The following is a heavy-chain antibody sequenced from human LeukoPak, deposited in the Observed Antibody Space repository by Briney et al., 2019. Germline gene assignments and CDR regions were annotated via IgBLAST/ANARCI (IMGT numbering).Heavy chain of an antibody. D-gene: IGHD4-17*01. J-gene: IGHJ4*02. Sequence: PGGSLRLSCVASGFPFNSYAMSWVRQAPGKGLEWVSSISGSGASTYYADSVRGRFTISRDNSKNTLYLQFHSLRAEDTAVYYCARDRNDYGDPWAFDYWGQGTLVSVSS. CDR1: GFPFNSYA. CDR3: ARDRNDYGDPWAFDY. V-gene: IGHV3-23*01. CDR2: ISGSGAST.